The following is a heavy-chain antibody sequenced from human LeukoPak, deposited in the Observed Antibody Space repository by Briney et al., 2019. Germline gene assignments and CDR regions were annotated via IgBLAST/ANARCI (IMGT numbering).Heavy chain of an antibody. CDR3: ARAVYVDFDY. CDR1: GGSISSYY. D-gene: IGHD5/OR15-5a*01. CDR2: IYYSGST. Sequence: PSETLSLTCTVSGGSISSYYWSWIRQPPGKGLEWIGYIYYSGSTNYNPSLKSRVTISVDTSKNQFSLKLSSVPAADTAVYYCARAVYVDFDYWGQGTLVTVSS. J-gene: IGHJ4*02. V-gene: IGHV4-59*01.